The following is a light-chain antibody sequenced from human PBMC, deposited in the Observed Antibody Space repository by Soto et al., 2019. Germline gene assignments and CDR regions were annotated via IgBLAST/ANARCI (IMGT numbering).Light chain of an antibody. Sequence: DIQLTQSPSSLSASVGDRVTITCRASQGISNFLAWYQQKPGKAPKLLIYAASTLQSGVQSRFSGSRSGTEFTLTISSLQTEDFATYYCQQLKSRTFGPGTKVEIK. V-gene: IGKV1-9*01. CDR3: QQLKSRT. J-gene: IGKJ3*01. CDR1: QGISNF. CDR2: AAS.